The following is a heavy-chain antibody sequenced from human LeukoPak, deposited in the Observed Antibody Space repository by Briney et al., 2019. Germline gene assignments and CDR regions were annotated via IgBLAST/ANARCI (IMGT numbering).Heavy chain of an antibody. J-gene: IGHJ6*03. CDR1: GFTFSDYY. CDR2: ISSSGSTI. CDR3: ATYNWNEYYYYYMDV. V-gene: IGHV3-11*01. Sequence: GGSLRLSCAASGFTFSDYYMSWIRQAPGKGLEWVSYISSSGSTIYYADSVKGRFTISRDNAKNSLYLQMNSLRAEDTAVYYCATYNWNEYYYYYMDVWGKGTTVIISS. D-gene: IGHD1-20*01.